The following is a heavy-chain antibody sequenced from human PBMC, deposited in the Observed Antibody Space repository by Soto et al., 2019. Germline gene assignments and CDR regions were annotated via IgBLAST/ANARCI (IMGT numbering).Heavy chain of an antibody. CDR1: GGSISSDDYY. CDR2: MSYSGST. Sequence: QVQLQESGPGLVKPSQTLSLTCTVSGGSISSDDYYWSWIRQPPGKGLEWIGFMSYSGSTFYNASLKSRVTISVDTSKNQFFLNLNFVTAADTAVYYCGTMGTPATRLYYFDNWGQGTLVTVSS. CDR3: GTMGTPATRLYYFDN. V-gene: IGHV4-30-4*01. J-gene: IGHJ4*02. D-gene: IGHD1-7*01.